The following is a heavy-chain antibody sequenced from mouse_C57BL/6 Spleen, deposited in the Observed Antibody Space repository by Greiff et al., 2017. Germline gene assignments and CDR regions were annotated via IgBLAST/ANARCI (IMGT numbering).Heavy chain of an antibody. Sequence: EVKLVESGAGLVKPGGSLKLSCAASGFTFSSYAMSWVRQTPEKRLEWVAYISSGGDYIYYADTVKGRFTISRDNARNTLYLQMSRLTSEDTAMYYCTRDSRITTVVARYFDVWGTGTTVTVSS. CDR3: TRDSRITTVVARYFDV. CDR2: ISSGGDYI. D-gene: IGHD1-1*01. CDR1: GFTFSSYA. V-gene: IGHV5-9-1*02. J-gene: IGHJ1*03.